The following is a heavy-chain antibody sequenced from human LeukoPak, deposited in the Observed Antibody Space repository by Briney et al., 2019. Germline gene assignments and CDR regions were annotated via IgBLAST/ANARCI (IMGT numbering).Heavy chain of an antibody. CDR2: IIPILGIA. CDR1: GGTFSSYA. CDR3: ARAHMVRGVIISWFDP. J-gene: IGHJ5*02. Sequence: SVTVSCKASGGTFSSYAISWVRQAPGQGLEWMGRIIPILGIANYAQKFQGRVTITADKSTSTAYMELSSLRSEDTAVYYCARAHMVRGVIISWFDPWGQGTLVTVSS. D-gene: IGHD3-10*01. V-gene: IGHV1-69*04.